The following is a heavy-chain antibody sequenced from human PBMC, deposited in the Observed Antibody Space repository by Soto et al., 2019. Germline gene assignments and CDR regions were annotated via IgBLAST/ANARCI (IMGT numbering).Heavy chain of an antibody. V-gene: IGHV3-23*01. Sequence: GGSLRLSCAASGFTFSSYAMSWGRQGPGKGLEWVSAISGSGGSTYYADSVKGRFTISTDNSKNTLYLQMTRLRAEDTGVYYCAKGFIRIEVAGKFDYWGPGALVNVSS. CDR1: GFTFSSYA. J-gene: IGHJ4*01. D-gene: IGHD6-19*01. CDR3: AKGFIRIEVAGKFDY. CDR2: ISGSGGST.